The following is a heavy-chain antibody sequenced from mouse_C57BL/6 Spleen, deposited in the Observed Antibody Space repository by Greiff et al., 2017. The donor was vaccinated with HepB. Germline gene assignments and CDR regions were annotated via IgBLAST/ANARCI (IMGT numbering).Heavy chain of an antibody. CDR1: GFTFSDYG. J-gene: IGHJ2*01. CDR3: ARRIYYGNLFDY. D-gene: IGHD2-1*01. V-gene: IGHV5-17*01. Sequence: EVMLVESGGGLVKPGGSLKLSCAASGFTFSDYGMHWVRQAPEKGLEWVAYISSGSSTIYYADTVKGRFTISRDNAKNTLFLQMTSLRSEDTAMYYCARRIYYGNLFDYWGQGTTLTVSS. CDR2: ISSGSSTI.